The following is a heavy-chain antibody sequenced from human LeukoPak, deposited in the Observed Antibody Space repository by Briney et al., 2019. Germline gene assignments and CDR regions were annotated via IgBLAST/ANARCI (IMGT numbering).Heavy chain of an antibody. Sequence: SETLSLTCTVSDNSINDYFWSWIRQPPGKGLEWIGYIYYRGSTNYNPSLRSRVTISLDTSKNQFSLKLSSVTAADAAVYYCASGDYFYYMDVWGKGTPVTVSS. CDR1: DNSINDYF. CDR3: ASGDYFYYMDV. J-gene: IGHJ6*03. V-gene: IGHV4-59*01. D-gene: IGHD3-10*01. CDR2: IYYRGST.